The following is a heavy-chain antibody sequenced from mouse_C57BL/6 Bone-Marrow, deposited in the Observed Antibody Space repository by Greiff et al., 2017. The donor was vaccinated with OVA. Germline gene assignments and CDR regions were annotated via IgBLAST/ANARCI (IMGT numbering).Heavy chain of an antibody. CDR3: ARDNWDWYFDV. D-gene: IGHD4-1*01. CDR2: SRNKANDYTT. CDR1: GFTFSDFY. J-gene: IGHJ1*03. V-gene: IGHV7-1*01. Sequence: EVKLMGSGGGLVQSGRSLRLSCATSGFTFSDFYMEWVRQAPGKGLEWIAASRNKANDYTTEYSASVKGRFIVSRDTSQSILYLQMNALRAEDTAIYYCARDNWDWYFDVWGTGTTVTVSS.